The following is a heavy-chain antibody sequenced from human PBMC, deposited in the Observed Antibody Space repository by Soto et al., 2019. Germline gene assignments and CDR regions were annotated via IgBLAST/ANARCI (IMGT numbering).Heavy chain of an antibody. V-gene: IGHV4-38-2*01. CDR1: GYSISSGYY. Sequence: SETLSLTCGVSGYSISSGYYWGWIRQPPGKGLEWIGSIYHYGATYHNSSLKSRATISVDTSKNQISLKLTSVTAADTAVYFCARVDTAMAPFDYWGQGTVVTVSS. CDR3: ARVDTAMAPFDY. J-gene: IGHJ4*02. D-gene: IGHD5-18*01. CDR2: IYHYGAT.